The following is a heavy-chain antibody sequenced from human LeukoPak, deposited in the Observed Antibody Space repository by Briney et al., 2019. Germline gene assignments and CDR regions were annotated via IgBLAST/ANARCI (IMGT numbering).Heavy chain of an antibody. CDR3: AATPCGGSCYDYYYGMDV. V-gene: IGHV1-3*01. Sequence: ASVKVSCKASGYTFTSYAMHWVRQAPGQRLEWMGWINAGNGNTKYSQKFQGRVTITRDTSASTAYMELSSLRSEDTAVYYCAATPCGGSCYDYYYGMDVWGQGTTVTVSS. CDR1: GYTFTSYA. CDR2: INAGNGNT. J-gene: IGHJ6*02. D-gene: IGHD2-15*01.